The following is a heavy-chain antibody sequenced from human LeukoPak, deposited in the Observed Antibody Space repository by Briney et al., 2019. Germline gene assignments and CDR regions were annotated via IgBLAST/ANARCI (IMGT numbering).Heavy chain of an antibody. CDR1: GFTVSSNY. J-gene: IGHJ4*02. CDR2: IYSGGST. V-gene: IGHV3-53*01. D-gene: IGHD3-22*01. Sequence: PGGSLRLSCAASGFTVSSNYVSWVRQAPGKGLEWVSVIYSGGSTYYADSVKGRFTISRDNSKSTLYLQMNSLRAEDTAVYYCARAQFGSSGYFINGFDYWGQGTLVTVSS. CDR3: ARAQFGSSGYFINGFDY.